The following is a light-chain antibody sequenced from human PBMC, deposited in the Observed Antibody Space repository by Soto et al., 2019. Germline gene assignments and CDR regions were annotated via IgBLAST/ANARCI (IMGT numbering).Light chain of an antibody. J-gene: IGKJ1*01. CDR3: LQYDTYLRT. CDR1: QSISSW. V-gene: IGKV1-5*01. CDR2: DAS. Sequence: DIQMTQSPSTLSASVGDRVTITCRASQSISSWLAWYQQKPGKAPKLLIYDASSLQSGVPSRFSGSGSETEFTLTISSLQPDDFATYYCLQYDTYLRTFGQGTKVDI.